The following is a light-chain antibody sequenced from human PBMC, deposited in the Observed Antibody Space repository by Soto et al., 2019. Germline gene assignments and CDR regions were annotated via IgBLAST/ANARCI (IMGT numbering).Light chain of an antibody. CDR2: DND. CDR3: GTWDSSLSVVL. Sequence: QSVLTQPPSVSAAPGQKVTISCSGSSSNIGNNYVSWYQQLPGTAPKLLIYDNDKRPSGIPDRVSGSKSGTSATLGITRLQTGDEADYYCGTWDSSLSVVLLGGGTKVTVL. CDR1: SSNIGNNY. J-gene: IGLJ2*01. V-gene: IGLV1-51*01.